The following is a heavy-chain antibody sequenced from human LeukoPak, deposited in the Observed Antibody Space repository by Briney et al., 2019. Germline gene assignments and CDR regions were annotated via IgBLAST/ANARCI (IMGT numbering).Heavy chain of an antibody. CDR1: RGSISSSNW. J-gene: IGHJ6*03. V-gene: IGHV4-4*02. CDR2: IYHSGST. Sequence: SETLSLTCAVSRGSISSSNWWSWIRQPPGKGLEWIGEIYHSGSTNYNSSLKSRVTISVDKSKNQFSLQLNSVTPEDTAVYYCARDNFGDYRYYYYMDVWGEGTTVTVSS. D-gene: IGHD4-17*01. CDR3: ARDNFGDYRYYYYMDV.